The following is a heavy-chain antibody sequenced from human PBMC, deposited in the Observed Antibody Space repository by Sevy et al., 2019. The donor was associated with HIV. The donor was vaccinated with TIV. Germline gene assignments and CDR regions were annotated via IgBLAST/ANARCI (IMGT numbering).Heavy chain of an antibody. Sequence: ASVKVSCKASGYTFTRYEINWVRQATGQGLEWMGWMNPNRGDTGSVQKFQGRVTMTRNTSISTAYMELRSLRSDDTAVYYCARAIGTTVVTPVDYWGQGTLVTVSS. CDR3: ARAIGTTVVTPVDY. CDR2: MNPNRGDT. D-gene: IGHD3-10*01. J-gene: IGHJ4*02. CDR1: GYTFTRYE. V-gene: IGHV1-8*01.